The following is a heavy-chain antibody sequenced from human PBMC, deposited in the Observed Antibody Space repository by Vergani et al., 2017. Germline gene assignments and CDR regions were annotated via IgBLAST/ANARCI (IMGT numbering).Heavy chain of an antibody. CDR1: GFTFSSYA. D-gene: IGHD4-23*01. CDR3: AKDLGAVYGGDY. Sequence: VQLVESGGGVVQPGRSLRLSCAASGFTFSSYAMHWVRQAPGKGLEWVSAISGSGGSTYYADSVKGRFTISRDNSKNTLYLQMNSLRAEDTAVYYCAKDLGAVYGGDYWGQGTLVTVSS. CDR2: ISGSGGST. V-gene: IGHV3-23*04. J-gene: IGHJ4*02.